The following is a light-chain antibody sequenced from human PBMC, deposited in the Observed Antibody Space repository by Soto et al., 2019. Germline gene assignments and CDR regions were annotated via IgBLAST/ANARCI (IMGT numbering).Light chain of an antibody. CDR1: QSISSW. CDR3: QQYNTFWT. Sequence: DIQMTQSPSTLSASVVDRVTITCRASQSISSWLAWYQQKPGKAPKLLIYDVSSLESGVPSRFSGSGSGTEFTLTISSLQPDDLATYYCQQYNTFWTFGQGTKVDLK. V-gene: IGKV1-5*01. CDR2: DVS. J-gene: IGKJ1*01.